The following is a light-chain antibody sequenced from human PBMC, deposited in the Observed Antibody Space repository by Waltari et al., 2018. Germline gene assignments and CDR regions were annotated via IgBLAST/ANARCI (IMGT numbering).Light chain of an antibody. J-gene: IGLJ3*02. CDR3: LLYMGSGIWV. CDR2: KGN. CDR1: SGSLSSTSY. Sequence: QTVVPQEPSLSVSPGGTVTLTCALSSGSLSSTSYASWYQQSPCQTPRTLVYKGNKRASGFPDRFSGSDRGNKAVLSITGAQAEDESTYYCLLYMGSGIWVFGGGTKLTVL. V-gene: IGLV8-61*01.